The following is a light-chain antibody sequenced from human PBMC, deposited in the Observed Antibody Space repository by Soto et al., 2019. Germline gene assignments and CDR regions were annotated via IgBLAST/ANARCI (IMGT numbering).Light chain of an antibody. CDR1: QTISKF. CDR2: AAS. V-gene: IGKV1-39*01. J-gene: IGKJ2*01. CDR3: QQSHSPPFT. Sequence: DIQMTQSPSSLSASVGDRVTITCRASQTISKFLNCYQQKPGKAPKLLIYAASGLQSGVPSRFSGSGSETDFTLTISSLQPEDFASYHCQQSHSPPFTFGQGTKLEIK.